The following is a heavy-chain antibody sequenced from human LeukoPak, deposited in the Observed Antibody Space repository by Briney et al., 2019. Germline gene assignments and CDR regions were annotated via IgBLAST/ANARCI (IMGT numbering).Heavy chain of an antibody. CDR3: ARAFIVGATSKVPGAYYFDY. CDR1: GYTFTSYY. CDR2: INPRGGST. D-gene: IGHD1-26*01. V-gene: IGHV1-46*01. Sequence: ASVKVSCKASGYTFTSYYMHWVRQAPGQGLEWMGIINPRGGSTSYAQKFQGRVTMTRDTSTSTVYMELSSLRSEDTAVYYCARAFIVGATSKVPGAYYFDYWGQGTLVTVSS. J-gene: IGHJ4*02.